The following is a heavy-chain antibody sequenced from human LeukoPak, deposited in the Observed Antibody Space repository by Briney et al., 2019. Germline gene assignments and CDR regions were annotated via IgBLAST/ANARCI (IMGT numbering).Heavy chain of an antibody. V-gene: IGHV3-30*02. Sequence: PGGSLRLSCAASGFTFSSYGKHWVRQAPGKGLEWVAFIRYDGSNKYYADSVKGRFTISRDNSKNTLYLQMNSLRAEDTAVYYCAKDRRYCSGGSCDLFDYWGQGTLVTVSS. D-gene: IGHD2-15*01. CDR3: AKDRRYCSGGSCDLFDY. CDR1: GFTFSSYG. J-gene: IGHJ4*02. CDR2: IRYDGSNK.